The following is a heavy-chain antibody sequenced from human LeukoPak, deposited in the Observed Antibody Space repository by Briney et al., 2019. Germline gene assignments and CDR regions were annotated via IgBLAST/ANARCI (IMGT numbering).Heavy chain of an antibody. V-gene: IGHV3-33*01. CDR2: IWFDGSNK. D-gene: IGHD4-17*01. CDR3: ATSVRWVTTVVDY. Sequence: GGSLRLSCAASGFTFSNYGMHWVRQAPGKGLGWVAVIWFDGSNKYYADSLKGRFIISRDNSKNTLYLQMNSLRAEDTAVYYCATSVRWVTTVVDYWGQGTLVTVSS. CDR1: GFTFSNYG. J-gene: IGHJ4*02.